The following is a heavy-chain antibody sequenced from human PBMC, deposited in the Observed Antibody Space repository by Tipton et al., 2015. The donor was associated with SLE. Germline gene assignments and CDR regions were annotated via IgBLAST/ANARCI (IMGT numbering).Heavy chain of an antibody. CDR1: GGSFSGYY. J-gene: IGHJ4*02. V-gene: IGHV4-34*01. CDR3: ASRTLWGGLDY. CDR2: INHSGST. D-gene: IGHD3-3*01. Sequence: TLSLTCAVYGGSFSGYYWNWIRQPPGKGLEWIGEINHSGSTNYNPSLKSRVTISVDTSKNQFSLKLSSVTAADTAVYYCASRTLWGGLDYWGQGTLVTVSS.